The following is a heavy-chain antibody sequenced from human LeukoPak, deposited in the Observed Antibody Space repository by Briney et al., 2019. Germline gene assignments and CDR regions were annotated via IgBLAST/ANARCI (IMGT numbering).Heavy chain of an antibody. V-gene: IGHV3-74*01. CDR3: ARDDYGDYQFDY. J-gene: IGHJ4*02. CDR1: GFTFSSYW. Sequence: GGSLGLSCAASGFTFSSYWMHWVRHAPGKGLVWVSRINSDGSSTSYADSVKGRFTISRDNAKNTLYLQMNSLRAEDTAVYYCARDDYGDYQFDYWGQGTLVTVSS. CDR2: INSDGSST. D-gene: IGHD4-17*01.